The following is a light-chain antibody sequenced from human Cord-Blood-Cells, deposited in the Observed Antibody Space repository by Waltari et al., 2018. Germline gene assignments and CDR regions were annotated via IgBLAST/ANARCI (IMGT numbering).Light chain of an antibody. J-gene: IGKJ2*01. CDR1: QSVSSY. CDR2: DAY. CDR3: QQRSNWPPYT. V-gene: IGKV3-11*01. Sequence: EILLTQYPATLSLSPGERATLSCRARQSVSSYLAWYQQKPGQAPSLLSYDAYNRATGIPARFSGSGSGPDFTLTSSSLAPEDFAVYYCQQRSNWPPYTFGQGTKLEIK.